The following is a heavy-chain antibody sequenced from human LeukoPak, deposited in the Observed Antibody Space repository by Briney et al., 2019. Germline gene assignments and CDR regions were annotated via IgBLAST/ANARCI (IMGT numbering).Heavy chain of an antibody. D-gene: IGHD2-21*02. J-gene: IGHJ5*02. Sequence: ASVKVSCKASGYTFTSYGISWVRQAPGQGREWMGWISAYNGNTNYAQKLQGRVTMTTDTSTSTAYMELRSLRSDDTAVYYCARLPYCGGDCTIKEQNWFDPWGQGTLVTVSS. CDR3: ARLPYCGGDCTIKEQNWFDP. CDR2: ISAYNGNT. CDR1: GYTFTSYG. V-gene: IGHV1-18*01.